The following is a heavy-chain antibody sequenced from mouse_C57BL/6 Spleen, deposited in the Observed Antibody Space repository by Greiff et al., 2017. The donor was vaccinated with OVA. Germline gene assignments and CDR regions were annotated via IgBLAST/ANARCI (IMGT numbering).Heavy chain of an antibody. CDR3: VRAEDYALSFDY. D-gene: IGHD1-1*02. J-gene: IGHJ2*01. V-gene: IGHV10-1*01. Sequence: EVMLVESGGGLVQPKGSLKLSCAASGFSFNTYAMNWVRQAPGKGLEWVARIRSKSNNYATYYADSVKDRFTISRDDSESMLYLQMNNLKTEDTAMYYCVRAEDYALSFDYWGQGTTLTVSS. CDR1: GFSFNTYA. CDR2: IRSKSNNYAT.